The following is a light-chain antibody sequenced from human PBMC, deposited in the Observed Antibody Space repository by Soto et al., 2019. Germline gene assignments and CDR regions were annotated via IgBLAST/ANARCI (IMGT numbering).Light chain of an antibody. V-gene: IGKV3-15*01. CDR1: QSISRN. J-gene: IGKJ4*01. CDR2: GAS. Sequence: ETVMTQSPATLSVSRGERATLSCRASQSISRNLAWYQQKPGQAPRLLIYGASTRATGIPARFSGRGSGTEFSLTISSLQSEDFAVYYCQQYGSSPPLTFGGGTKVEIK. CDR3: QQYGSSPPLT.